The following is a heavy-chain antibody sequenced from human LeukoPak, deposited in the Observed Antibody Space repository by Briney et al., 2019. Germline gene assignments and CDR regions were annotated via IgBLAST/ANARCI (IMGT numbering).Heavy chain of an antibody. CDR2: ISDSGSST. Sequence: PGGSLRLSCAASEFTFSDYYMTWIRQVPGKGLEWVSYISDSGSSTNYADSVKGRFTISRDNAKKSLFLQMSSLRAEDTAVYFCVRDGGSGSYQEYIWGQGTMVTVSS. V-gene: IGHV3-11*05. J-gene: IGHJ3*02. CDR1: EFTFSDYY. CDR3: VRDGGSGSYQEYI. D-gene: IGHD1-26*01.